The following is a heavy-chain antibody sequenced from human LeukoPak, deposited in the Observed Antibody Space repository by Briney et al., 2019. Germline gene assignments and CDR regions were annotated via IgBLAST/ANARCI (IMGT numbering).Heavy chain of an antibody. CDR1: GFTFSSYA. D-gene: IGHD2/OR15-2a*01. J-gene: IGHJ4*02. Sequence: PGGSLRLSCAASGFTFSSYAMSWVRQAPGKGLEWVSAISGSGGSTYYADSVKGRFTISRDNARNSLYLQMDSLRVEDTAFYYCARDLAFSRLDYWGQGVLVTVSS. CDR3: ARDLAFSRLDY. CDR2: ISGSGGST. V-gene: IGHV3-23*01.